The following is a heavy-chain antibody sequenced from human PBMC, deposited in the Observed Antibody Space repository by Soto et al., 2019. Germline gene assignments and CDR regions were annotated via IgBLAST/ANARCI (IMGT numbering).Heavy chain of an antibody. CDR2: ISTNSGGT. V-gene: IGHV1-2*04. CDR1: GYTFTDYY. CDR3: ARSFSIAARGTARRDEDYNGFDP. D-gene: IGHD6-6*01. J-gene: IGHJ5*02. Sequence: QVQLVQSGAEVKKPGASVKVSCKASGYTFTDYYMHWVRQAPGQGLEWMGWISTNSGGTKYAQKFQGWVTMTRDTSISTAYMELSRLTSDDTAVYYCARSFSIAARGTARRDEDYNGFDPWGQGTLVTVSS.